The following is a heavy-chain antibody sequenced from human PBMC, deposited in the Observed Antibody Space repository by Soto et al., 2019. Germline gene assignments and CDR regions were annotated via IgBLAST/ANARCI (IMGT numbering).Heavy chain of an antibody. Sequence: QVHLVQSGAEVKKPGASVKVSCKASGYTFTNFGIIWVRQATGQGLEWMGWISAYNGNTNYAQNFQGRVTMTTDTAKSTAYMELRSLRSDDTAVYDCAIGGTPIDYWGQGTLVTVSS. J-gene: IGHJ4*02. CDR1: GYTFTNFG. D-gene: IGHD3-16*01. CDR3: AIGGTPIDY. V-gene: IGHV1-18*01. CDR2: ISAYNGNT.